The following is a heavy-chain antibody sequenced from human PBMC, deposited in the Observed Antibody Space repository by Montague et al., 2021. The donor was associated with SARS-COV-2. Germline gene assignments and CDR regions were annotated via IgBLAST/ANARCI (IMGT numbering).Heavy chain of an antibody. D-gene: IGHD2-21*02. Sequence: SETLSLTCTVSGGSIISSGYYWSWIRQPPGKGLEWIGSIYYSGSTYYNPSLTSRVTISVDTSKNQFSLNLSSVTAADTAVYYCARDAGYGDWSGDSYDSFDPWGQGTKVTVSS. V-gene: IGHV4-39*07. CDR1: GGSIISSGYY. CDR2: IYYSGST. J-gene: IGHJ3*01. CDR3: ARDAGYGDWSGDSYDSFDP.